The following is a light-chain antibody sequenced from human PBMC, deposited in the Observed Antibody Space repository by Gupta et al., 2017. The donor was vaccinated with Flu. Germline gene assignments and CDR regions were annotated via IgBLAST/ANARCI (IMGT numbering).Light chain of an antibody. CDR1: ATDIGKYNY. CDR2: EVN. CDR3: ASYTFDTPYV. V-gene: IGLV2-14*01. Sequence: QSALTQPASVSGAPGQSITISCTGTATDIGKYNYVSWYQHRPGRAPRLLICEVNTCPAGLSSRFSGSKSGDSASLTISGLQTDDEGDYFCASYTFDTPYVFGTGTKVTV. J-gene: IGLJ1*01.